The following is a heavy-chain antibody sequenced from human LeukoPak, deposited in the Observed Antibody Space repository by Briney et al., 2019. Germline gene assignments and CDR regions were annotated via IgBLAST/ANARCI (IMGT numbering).Heavy chain of an antibody. J-gene: IGHJ4*02. CDR1: GFTFSSYA. D-gene: IGHD2-2*01. CDR2: ISSSSSTI. CDR3: SYCSSTSCYFGLDY. V-gene: IGHV3-48*04. Sequence: PGRSLRLSCAASGFTFSSYAMHWVRQAPGKGLEWVSYISSSSSTIYYADSVKGRFTISRDNAKNSLYLQMNSLRAEDTAVYYCSYCSSTSCYFGLDYWGQGTLVTVSS.